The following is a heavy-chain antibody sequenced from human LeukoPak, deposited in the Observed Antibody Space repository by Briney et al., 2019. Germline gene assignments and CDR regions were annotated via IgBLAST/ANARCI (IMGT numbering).Heavy chain of an antibody. CDR2: IYYSGST. CDR1: GGSISSGDYY. J-gene: IGHJ4*02. D-gene: IGHD2-2*01. Sequence: PSETLSLTCTVSGGSISSGDYYWSWIRQPPGKGRGWIGYIYYSGSTYYNPSLKSRVTIAVDTSKIQFSLKLSSVTAADTAVYYCARDPKLGVVVPAAIPDWGQGTLVTVSS. CDR3: ARDPKLGVVVPAAIPD. V-gene: IGHV4-30-4*08.